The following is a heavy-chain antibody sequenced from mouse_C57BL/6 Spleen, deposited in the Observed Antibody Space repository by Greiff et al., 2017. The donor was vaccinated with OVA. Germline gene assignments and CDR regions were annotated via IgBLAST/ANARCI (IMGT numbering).Heavy chain of an antibody. V-gene: IGHV14-2*01. D-gene: IGHD4-1*01. CDR3: AREGTGTYFDY. Sequence: VQLQQPGAELVKPGASVKLSCTASGFNFNDYCMHWVKQRPEQGLEWIGRIHPDDGDTNYDPKFQGKATMTVDTSSNTAYLQRSSLTSEDTAVYYSAREGTGTYFDYWGQGTTLTVSS. J-gene: IGHJ2*01. CDR2: IHPDDGDT. CDR1: GFNFNDYC.